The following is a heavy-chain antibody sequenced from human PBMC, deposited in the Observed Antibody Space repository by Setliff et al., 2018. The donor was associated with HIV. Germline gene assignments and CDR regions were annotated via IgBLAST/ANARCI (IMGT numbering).Heavy chain of an antibody. CDR3: VRQGHRYIPWYFDY. Sequence: PSETLSLTCTVSGGSITYSSYYWGWIRQPPGKGLEWIGSMDSSGNTYYSPSLRSRVTLSLDTSKNHISLHLSSVTAADTAVYYCVRQGHRYIPWYFDYWGQGALVTVSS. CDR1: GGSITYSSYY. CDR2: MDSSGNT. V-gene: IGHV4-39*07. J-gene: IGHJ4*02. D-gene: IGHD1-20*01.